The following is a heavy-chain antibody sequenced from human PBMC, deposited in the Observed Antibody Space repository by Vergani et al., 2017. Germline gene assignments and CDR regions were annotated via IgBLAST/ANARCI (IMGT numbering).Heavy chain of an antibody. D-gene: IGHD3/OR15-3a*01. CDR1: GYTFSNYY. J-gene: IGHJ4*02. Sequence: QVQVVQSGAEVKKSGASVKVSCKTSGYTFSNYYMHWVRQAPGQGLEWMGIINPSGGHTNYAQKFQGRVTMTRDTSTSTVYMERSSLRSEDTAIYYCGRGDFATWTGYRFWGQGTLVTVSA. CDR3: GRGDFATWTGYRF. V-gene: IGHV1-46*03. CDR2: INPSGGHT.